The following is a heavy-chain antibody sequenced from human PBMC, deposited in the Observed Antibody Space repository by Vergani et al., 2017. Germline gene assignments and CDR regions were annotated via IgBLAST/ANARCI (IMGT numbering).Heavy chain of an antibody. CDR2: ISARYPST. CDR1: GFTFSACP. J-gene: IGHJ4*02. D-gene: IGHD2-15*01. Sequence: EVQLLQSGGGVIQPGGSVRLSCAASGFTFSACPMTWVRQAPGKGLEWVSAISARYPSTYYADSVKGRFTISRDNSKNMLYLQMNSLRAEETAVYYCARLSCDTTPYLQGGYDCWGQGTLGSVSS. V-gene: IGHV3-23*01. CDR3: ARLSCDTTPYLQGGYDC.